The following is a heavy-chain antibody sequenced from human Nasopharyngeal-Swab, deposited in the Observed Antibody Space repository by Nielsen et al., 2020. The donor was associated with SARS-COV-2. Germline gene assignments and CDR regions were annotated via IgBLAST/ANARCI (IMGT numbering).Heavy chain of an antibody. Sequence: SLKISCAASGFTFSSYWMSWVRQAPGKGLEWVSGISWNSGSIGYADSVKGRFTISRDNAKNSLYLQMNSLRAEDTALYYCAKDTDPVAGPFDYWGQGTLVTVSS. J-gene: IGHJ4*02. CDR2: ISWNSGSI. V-gene: IGHV3-9*01. CDR3: AKDTDPVAGPFDY. CDR1: GFTFSSYW. D-gene: IGHD6-19*01.